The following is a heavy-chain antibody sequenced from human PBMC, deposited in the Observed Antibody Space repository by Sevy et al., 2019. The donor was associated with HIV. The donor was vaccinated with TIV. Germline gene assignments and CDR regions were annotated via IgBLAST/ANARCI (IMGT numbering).Heavy chain of an antibody. J-gene: IGHJ6*02. D-gene: IGHD3-10*01. CDR1: GYTFSSYG. V-gene: IGHV1-18*01. CDR2: ISDYNGYT. CDR3: AREGYYYRSGTYRPPNYYGMDV. Sequence: ASVKVSFKASGYTFSSYGISWVRQAPGQGLEWMGLISDYNGYTNYAHKFQGRVTMSTETSTRTAYMELRSLRSDDTAVYFCAREGYYYRSGTYRPPNYYGMDVWGQGTAVTVSS.